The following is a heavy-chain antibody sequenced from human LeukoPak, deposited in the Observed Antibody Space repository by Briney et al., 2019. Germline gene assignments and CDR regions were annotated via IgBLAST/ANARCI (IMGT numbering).Heavy chain of an antibody. CDR1: GFTVSSNY. V-gene: IGHV3-48*01. Sequence: GGSLRLSCAVSGFTVSSNYMSWVRQAPGKGLEWVSYISSSSSTIYYADSVKGRFTISRDNAKNSLYLQMNSLRAEDTAVYYCARAEASFWSGYFSLRWFDPWGQGTLVTVSS. D-gene: IGHD3-3*01. CDR3: ARAEASFWSGYFSLRWFDP. CDR2: ISSSSSTI. J-gene: IGHJ5*02.